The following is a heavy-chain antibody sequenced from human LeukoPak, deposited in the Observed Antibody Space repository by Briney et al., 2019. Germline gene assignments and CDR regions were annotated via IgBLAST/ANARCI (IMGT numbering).Heavy chain of an antibody. CDR2: IRYDGIAK. Sequence: GGSLRLSCAASGFTFTDYAIQWVRQAPGKGLDWVAVIRYDGIAKYYADSVKGRFTISRDNSKNTLSLQMNSLRAEDTAVYYCARGHTAVTRHFDFWGQGTLVTVSS. D-gene: IGHD4-17*01. CDR3: ARGHTAVTRHFDF. J-gene: IGHJ4*02. CDR1: GFTFTDYA. V-gene: IGHV3-33*01.